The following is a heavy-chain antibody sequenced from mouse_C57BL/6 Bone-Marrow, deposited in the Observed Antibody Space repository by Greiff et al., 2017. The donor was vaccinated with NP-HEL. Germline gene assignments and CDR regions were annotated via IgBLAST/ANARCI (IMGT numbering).Heavy chain of an antibody. V-gene: IGHV1-69*01. Sequence: VQLQQPGAELVMPGASVKLSCKASGYTFTSYWMHWVKQRPGQGLEWIGEIDPSDSYTNSNQKFKGKSTLTVDKSSSTADMQLSSLTSEDAAVYYCARSTMYYFDYWGQGTTLTVSS. D-gene: IGHD2-1*01. CDR1: GYTFTSYW. J-gene: IGHJ2*01. CDR2: IDPSDSYT. CDR3: ARSTMYYFDY.